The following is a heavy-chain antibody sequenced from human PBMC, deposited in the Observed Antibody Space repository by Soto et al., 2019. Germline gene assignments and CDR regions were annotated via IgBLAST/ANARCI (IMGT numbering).Heavy chain of an antibody. V-gene: IGHV1-2*02. D-gene: IGHD2-2*01. J-gene: IGHJ5*02. CDR3: ARDWGYCSSTSCYVGWFDP. CDR1: GYTFTGYY. Sequence: QVQLVQSGAEVKKPGASVKVSCKASGYTFTGYYMHWVRQAPGQGLEWMGWINPNSGGTNYAQKFQGRVTMTRDTSISTAYMELSRLRSDDTAVYYCARDWGYCSSTSCYVGWFDPWGQGTMVTVSS. CDR2: INPNSGGT.